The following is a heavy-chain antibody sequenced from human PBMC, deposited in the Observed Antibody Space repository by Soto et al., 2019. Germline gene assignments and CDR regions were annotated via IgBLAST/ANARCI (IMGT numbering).Heavy chain of an antibody. CDR1: GFTFSSYA. D-gene: IGHD4-17*01. V-gene: IGHV3-30-3*01. CDR3: ARADYGGDYVDD. CDR2: ISYDGSNK. J-gene: IGHJ4*02. Sequence: QVQLVESGGGVVQPGRSLRLSCAASGFTFSSYAMHWVRQAPGKGLVWVAVISYDGSNKYYADSVKGRFTISRDSSKNTLYVQMNSLRAEDTAVYYCARADYGGDYVDDWCQGTMVTVSS.